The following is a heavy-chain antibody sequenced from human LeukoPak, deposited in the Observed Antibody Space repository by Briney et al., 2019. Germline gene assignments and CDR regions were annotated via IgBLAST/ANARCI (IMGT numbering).Heavy chain of an antibody. D-gene: IGHD3-9*01. V-gene: IGHV3-30*04. Sequence: GRSLRLSCAASGFTFSTYTIHWVSQAPGKGLEWVAVMSYDGNDKLYAASVKGRFTISRDNSKNTVYLQMNSLRAEDTAVYYCAREGHYDILTGYSPVEYYYYYMDVWGKGTTVTVSS. CDR2: MSYDGNDK. CDR3: AREGHYDILTGYSPVEYYYYYMDV. J-gene: IGHJ6*03. CDR1: GFTFSTYT.